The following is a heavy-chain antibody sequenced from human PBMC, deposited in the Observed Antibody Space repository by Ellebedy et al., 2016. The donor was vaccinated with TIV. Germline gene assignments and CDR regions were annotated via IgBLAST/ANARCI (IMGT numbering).Heavy chain of an antibody. J-gene: IGHJ4*01. CDR2: INGDGGFT. D-gene: IGHD2-21*02. CDR3: STLGDTGY. CDR1: GFTFSTYP. Sequence: GESLKISCAASGFTFSTYPMNWVRQAPGKGLVWLSRINGDGGFTSHADFVKGRFTISRDNAKNTLYLQMNSLKAEDTAMYYCSTLGDTGYWGHGTLVTVSS. V-gene: IGHV3-74*01.